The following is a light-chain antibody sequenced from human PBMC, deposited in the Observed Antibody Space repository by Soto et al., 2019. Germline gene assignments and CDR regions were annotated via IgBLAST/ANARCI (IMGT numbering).Light chain of an antibody. J-gene: IGLJ2*01. V-gene: IGLV1-44*01. CDR1: SSNIGSNT. CDR3: AAWDDSLNVVV. CDR2: SNN. Sequence: QSVLTQPRSASGTPGQRVTISCSGSSSNIGSNTVNWYQQLPGTAPKLLIYSNNQRPSGVPDRFSGSKSGTSASLAISGLQSEDEADYYCAAWDDSLNVVVFGGGTKLTVL.